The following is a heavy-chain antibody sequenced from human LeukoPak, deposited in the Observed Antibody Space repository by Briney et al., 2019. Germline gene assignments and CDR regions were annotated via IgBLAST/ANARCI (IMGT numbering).Heavy chain of an antibody. D-gene: IGHD2-15*01. Sequence: VSVKVSCKASGYTFTGYYMHWVRQAPGQGLEWMGWINPNSGGTNYAQKFQGRVTMTRDTSISTAYMELSRLRSDDTAVYYCARFGRRVAAYFDYWGQGTLVTVSS. CDR3: ARFGRRVAAYFDY. V-gene: IGHV1-2*02. J-gene: IGHJ4*02. CDR1: GYTFTGYY. CDR2: INPNSGGT.